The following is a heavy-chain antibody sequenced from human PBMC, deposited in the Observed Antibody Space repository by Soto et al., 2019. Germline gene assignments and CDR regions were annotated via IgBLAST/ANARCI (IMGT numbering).Heavy chain of an antibody. CDR3: ARGVGSGSYYNQYNWFDP. Sequence: ASVKVSCKASRYTFTNYGISWVRQAPGQGLEWMGWISAYNGNTKYAQKLQGRVTMTTDTSTSTAYMELRSLRSDDTAVYYCARGVGSGSYYNQYNWFDPWGQGTLVTVSS. V-gene: IGHV1-18*01. CDR1: RYTFTNYG. CDR2: ISAYNGNT. D-gene: IGHD3-10*01. J-gene: IGHJ5*02.